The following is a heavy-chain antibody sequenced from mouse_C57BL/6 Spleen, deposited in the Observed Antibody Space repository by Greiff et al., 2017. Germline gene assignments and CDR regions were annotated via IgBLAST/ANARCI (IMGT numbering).Heavy chain of an antibody. D-gene: IGHD4-1*01. Sequence: QVQLQQPGAELVMPGASVKLSCKASGYTFTSYWMHWVKQRPGQGLEWIGEIDPSDSSTNYNQKFKGKSTLTVDKSSSTAYMQLSSLTSEDSAVYYCARRLGGDFDYWGQGTTLTVSS. CDR2: IDPSDSST. CDR3: ARRLGGDFDY. CDR1: GYTFTSYW. J-gene: IGHJ2*01. V-gene: IGHV1-69*01.